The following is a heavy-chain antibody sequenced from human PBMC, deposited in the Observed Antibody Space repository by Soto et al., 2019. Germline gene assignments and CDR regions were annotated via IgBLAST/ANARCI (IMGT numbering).Heavy chain of an antibody. CDR2: ISSSSSYI. Sequence: EVQLVESGGGLVKPGGSLRLSCAASGFTFSSYSMNWVRQAPGKGLEWVSSISSSSSYIYYADSVKGRFTISRDNAKNSLYMQMNSLRAEDTAVYYCARDGIVATSYGMDVWGQGTTVTVSS. CDR1: GFTFSSYS. CDR3: ARDGIVATSYGMDV. V-gene: IGHV3-21*01. J-gene: IGHJ6*02. D-gene: IGHD5-12*01.